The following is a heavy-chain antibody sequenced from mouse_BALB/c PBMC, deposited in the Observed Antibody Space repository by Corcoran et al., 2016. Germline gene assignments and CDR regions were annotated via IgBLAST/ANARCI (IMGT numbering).Heavy chain of an antibody. V-gene: IGHV8-8*01. Sequence: QVTLKESGPGILQPSQTLSLTCSFSGFSLSTSGMGVGWIRQPSGKGLEWLAHIWWDDDKRYNPALKSRLTISKDTSSNQVFLKIASVDTVDTATYYCARERYDAAMDYWGQGTSVTVSS. CDR3: ARERYDAAMDY. CDR1: GFSLSTSGMG. D-gene: IGHD2-14*01. CDR2: IWWDDDK. J-gene: IGHJ4*01.